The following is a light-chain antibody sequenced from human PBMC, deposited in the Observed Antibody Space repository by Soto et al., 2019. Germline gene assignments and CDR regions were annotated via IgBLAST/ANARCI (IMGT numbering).Light chain of an antibody. CDR2: DAS. CDR3: QQYNSFSIT. V-gene: IGKV1-5*01. J-gene: IGKJ4*01. CDR1: QSISSW. Sequence: DIQMTQSPSTLSASVGDRVTITCRASQSISSWLAWYQQKPGKAPQLLIYDASSLQSGVPSRFSGSGSGTEFTLTISSLQPDDFATHYCQQYNSFSITFGGGTKVEIK.